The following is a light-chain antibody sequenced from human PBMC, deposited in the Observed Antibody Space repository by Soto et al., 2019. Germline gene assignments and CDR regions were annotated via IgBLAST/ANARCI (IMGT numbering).Light chain of an antibody. CDR2: GAS. Sequence: EVVMTQSSTTLSVSPGERATLSCRASQSVNSNLAWYQQKPGQAPRLLIYGASTRATGIPARFSGSGSGTEFTLTISSLQSEDFAVYYCQQYNKWPPLTFGGGTKVDI. V-gene: IGKV3-15*01. CDR1: QSVNSN. CDR3: QQYNKWPPLT. J-gene: IGKJ4*01.